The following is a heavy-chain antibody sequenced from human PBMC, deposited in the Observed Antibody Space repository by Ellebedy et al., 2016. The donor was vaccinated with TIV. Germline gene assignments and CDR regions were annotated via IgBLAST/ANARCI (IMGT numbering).Heavy chain of an antibody. D-gene: IGHD2-21*02. CDR2: IRYDGSNK. V-gene: IGHV3-30*02. CDR1: GFTFSSYG. J-gene: IGHJ4*02. Sequence: GESLKISCAASGFTFSSYGMHWVRQAPGKGLEWVAFIRYDGSNKYYADSVKGRFTISRDNSKNTLYLQMNSLRAEDTAVYYCAKAFDSSYCGGDCYSRFDYWGQGTLVTVSS. CDR3: AKAFDSSYCGGDCYSRFDY.